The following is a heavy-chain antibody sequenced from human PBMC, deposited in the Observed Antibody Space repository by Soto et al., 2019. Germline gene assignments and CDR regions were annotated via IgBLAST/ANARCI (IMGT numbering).Heavy chain of an antibody. CDR1: GFTFDDYA. J-gene: IGHJ6*02. D-gene: IGHD6-6*01. Sequence: EVQLVGSGGGLVQPGRSLRLSCAASGFTFDDYAMHWVRQAPGKGLEWVSGISWNSGSIGYADSVKGRFTISRDNAKNSLYLQMNSLRAEDTALYYCAKDLGQLDPLYYYYGMDVWGQGTTVTVSS. CDR3: AKDLGQLDPLYYYYGMDV. CDR2: ISWNSGSI. V-gene: IGHV3-9*01.